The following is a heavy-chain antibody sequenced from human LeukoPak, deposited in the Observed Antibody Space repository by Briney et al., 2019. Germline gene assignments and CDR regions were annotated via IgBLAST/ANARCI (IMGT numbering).Heavy chain of an antibody. CDR3: ARGRTRPIYYFDY. J-gene: IGHJ4*02. V-gene: IGHV4-34*01. D-gene: IGHD2-2*01. CDR1: SGSFSGYY. CDR2: INDSGST. Sequence: SETLSLTCAVYSGSFSGYYWSWIRQPPGKGLEWIGEINDSGSTNYNPSLKSRVTISVDTSKNQFSLKLTSVTAADTALYYCARGRTRPIYYFDYWGQGTLVTVSS.